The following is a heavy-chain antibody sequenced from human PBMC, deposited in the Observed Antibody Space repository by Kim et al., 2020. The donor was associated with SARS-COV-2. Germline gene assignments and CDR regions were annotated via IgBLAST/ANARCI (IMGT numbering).Heavy chain of an antibody. CDR3: ARERRGGDIVLVVYAIFRGAFDI. CDR1: GGSISSSNW. J-gene: IGHJ3*02. Sequence: SETLSLTCAVSGGSISSSNWWSWVRQPPGKGLEWIGEIYHSGSTNYNPSLKSRVTISVDKSKNQFSLKLSSVTAADTAVYYCARERRGGDIVLVVYAIFRGAFDIWGQGTMVTVSS. V-gene: IGHV4-4*02. CDR2: IYHSGST. D-gene: IGHD2-8*02.